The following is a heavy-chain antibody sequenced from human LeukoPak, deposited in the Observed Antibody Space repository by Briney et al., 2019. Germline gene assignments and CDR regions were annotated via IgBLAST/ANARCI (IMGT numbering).Heavy chain of an antibody. CDR3: ASGSYSYYFDY. D-gene: IGHD3-10*01. CDR1: GYTFTGYY. V-gene: IGHV1-18*04. CDR2: ISAYNGNT. J-gene: IGHJ4*02. Sequence: ASVKVSCKASGYTFTGYYMHWVRQAPGQGLEWMGWISAYNGNTNYAQKLQGRVTMTTDTSTSTAYMELRSLRSDDTAVYYCASGSYSYYFDYWGQGTLVTVSS.